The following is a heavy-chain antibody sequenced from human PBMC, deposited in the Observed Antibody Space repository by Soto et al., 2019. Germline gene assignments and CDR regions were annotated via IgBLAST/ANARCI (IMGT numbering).Heavy chain of an antibody. V-gene: IGHV4-34*01. CDR2: INHSGST. CDR1: GGSFSGYY. D-gene: IGHD3-22*01. Sequence: PSETLSLTCAVYGGSFSGYYWSWIRQPPGKGLEWIGEINHSGSTNYNPSLKSRVTISVDTSKNQFSLKLSSVTAADTAVYYCARSVGSGYPYWGQGTLVTVSS. J-gene: IGHJ4*02. CDR3: ARSVGSGYPY.